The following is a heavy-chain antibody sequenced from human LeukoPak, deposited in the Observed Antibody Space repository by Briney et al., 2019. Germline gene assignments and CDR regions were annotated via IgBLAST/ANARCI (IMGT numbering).Heavy chain of an antibody. CDR1: GFTFSSYG. D-gene: IGHD6-13*01. V-gene: IGHV3-30*02. CDR2: IRYVGSNK. Sequence: PGGSLRLSCAASGFTFSSYGMHWVRQAPGKGLEWVAFIRYVGSNKYYADSVKGRFTISRDNSKNTLYLQMNSLRAEDTAVYYCAKDRQAAAGMDYWGQGTLVTVSS. CDR3: AKDRQAAAGMDY. J-gene: IGHJ4*02.